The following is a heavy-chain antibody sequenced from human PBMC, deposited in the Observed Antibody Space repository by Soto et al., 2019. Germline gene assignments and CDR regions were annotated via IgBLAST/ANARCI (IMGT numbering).Heavy chain of an antibody. Sequence: SETLSLTCTVSGGSIISSSSYWDWIRQPPGKGPEWIGNIYYSGITYYNPSLKSRVTISVDKSKNQFSLKLSSVTAADTAVYYCARAAMGGSSWPFDYWGQGTLVTVSS. CDR3: ARAAMGGSSWPFDY. V-gene: IGHV4-39*07. J-gene: IGHJ4*02. CDR2: IYYSGIT. D-gene: IGHD6-13*01. CDR1: GGSIISSSSY.